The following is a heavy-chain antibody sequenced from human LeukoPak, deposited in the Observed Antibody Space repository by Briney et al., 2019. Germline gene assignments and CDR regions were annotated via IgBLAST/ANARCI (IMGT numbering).Heavy chain of an antibody. CDR1: GGSISSSSYY. CDR2: IYYSGST. Sequence: SETLSLTCTVSGGSISSSSYYWGWIRQPPGKGLEWIGSIYYSGSTYYNPSLKSRVTISVDTSKNQFSLKLSSVTAADTAVYYCARYPVAGTQGHDAFDIWGQGTMVTVSS. D-gene: IGHD6-19*01. V-gene: IGHV4-39*01. J-gene: IGHJ3*02. CDR3: ARYPVAGTQGHDAFDI.